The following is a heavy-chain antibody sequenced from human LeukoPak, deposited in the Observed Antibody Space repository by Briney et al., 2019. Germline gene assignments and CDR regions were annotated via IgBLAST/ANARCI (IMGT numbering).Heavy chain of an antibody. D-gene: IGHD3-22*01. Sequence: SETLSLTCTVSGGSIRSYYWSWIRQPPGKGLEWIGEINHSGSTNYNPSLKSRVTISVDTSKNQFSLKLSSVTAADTAVYYCAMEYYYDSSGYDDAFDIWGQGTMVTVSS. J-gene: IGHJ3*02. CDR2: INHSGST. CDR1: GGSIRSYY. V-gene: IGHV4-34*01. CDR3: AMEYYYDSSGYDDAFDI.